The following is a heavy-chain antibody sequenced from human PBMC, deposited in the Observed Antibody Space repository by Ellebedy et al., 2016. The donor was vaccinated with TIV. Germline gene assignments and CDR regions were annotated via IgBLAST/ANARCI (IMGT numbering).Heavy chain of an antibody. Sequence: AASVKVSCKASGYTFSSYYMHWVRQAPGQGLEWMGIINPSGGGTTYAQKFQGRVTVTRDPSTSTVYMELSSLRAEDTAVYYCAGDGSSGYTYAWGQGTLVTVSS. J-gene: IGHJ5*02. V-gene: IGHV1-46*01. CDR2: INPSGGGT. D-gene: IGHD5-18*01. CDR1: GYTFSSYY. CDR3: AGDGSSGYTYA.